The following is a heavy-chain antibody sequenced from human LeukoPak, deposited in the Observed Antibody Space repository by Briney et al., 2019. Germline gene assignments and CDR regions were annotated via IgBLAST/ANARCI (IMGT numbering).Heavy chain of an antibody. Sequence: PGGSLRLSCAASGFTFSSYWMSWVRQAPGKGLEWVANIKQDGSEKYYVDSVKGRFTISRDNAKNSLYLQMNSLRAEDTAVYYCAKDTPLCYFDYWGQGTLVTVSS. V-gene: IGHV3-7*04. CDR2: IKQDGSEK. CDR1: GFTFSSYW. D-gene: IGHD3-16*01. J-gene: IGHJ4*02. CDR3: AKDTPLCYFDY.